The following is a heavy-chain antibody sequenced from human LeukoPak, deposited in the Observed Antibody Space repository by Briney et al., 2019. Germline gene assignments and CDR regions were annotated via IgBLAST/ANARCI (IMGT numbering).Heavy chain of an antibody. CDR1: GGSISSGSYY. CDR3: ARERGSLTGYLSIGY. V-gene: IGHV4-61*02. CDR2: IYISGST. J-gene: IGHJ4*02. D-gene: IGHD3-9*01. Sequence: SETLSLTCTVSGGSISSGSYYWSWIRQPAGKGLEWIGRIYISGSTNYNPSLKSRVTISVDTSKNQFSLKLSSVTAADTAVYYCARERGSLTGYLSIGYWGQETLVTVSS.